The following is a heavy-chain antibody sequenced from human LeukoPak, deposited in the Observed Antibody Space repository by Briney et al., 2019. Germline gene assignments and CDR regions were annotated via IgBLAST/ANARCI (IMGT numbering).Heavy chain of an antibody. V-gene: IGHV3-7*03. CDR1: GFTFSSYW. Sequence: GGSLRLSCAASGFTFSSYWMSWVRQAPGKGLEWVANSKQDASDKYYVDSVKGRFTISRDNSKNTLYLQMNSLRAEDTAVYYCAKVLYDILTGYPLGAFDIWGQGTMVTVSS. CDR3: AKVLYDILTGYPLGAFDI. D-gene: IGHD3-9*01. CDR2: SKQDASDK. J-gene: IGHJ3*02.